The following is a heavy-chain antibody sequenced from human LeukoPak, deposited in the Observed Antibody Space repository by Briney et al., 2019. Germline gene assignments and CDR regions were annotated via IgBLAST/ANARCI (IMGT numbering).Heavy chain of an antibody. J-gene: IGHJ4*02. D-gene: IGHD3-9*01. V-gene: IGHV3-48*02. CDR2: INHDAKFI. CDR3: ARDNDWAFHY. Sequence: GGSLRLSCAASGFTFSSYSMSWVRQAPGKGLEWVSYINHDAKFIYYADSVKGRFTISRDNARNSLYLQMNSLRDEDTAVYYCARDNDWAFHYWGQGTLVTVSS. CDR1: GFTFSSYS.